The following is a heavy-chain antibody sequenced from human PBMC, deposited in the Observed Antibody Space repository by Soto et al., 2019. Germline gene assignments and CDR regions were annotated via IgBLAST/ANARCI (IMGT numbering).Heavy chain of an antibody. J-gene: IGHJ4*02. CDR3: ARGRYGDY. CDR1: GYGFTTYG. V-gene: IGHV1-18*01. D-gene: IGHD1-1*01. Sequence: QVHLVQSGAEVKKPGASVKVSCKGSGYGFTTYGITWVRQAPGQGLEWMAWISAHNGNPNYAQKRQGRVTVTRDTSTSTAYMELRSLRSDDTDVYYCARGRYGDYWGQGALVTVSS. CDR2: ISAHNGNP.